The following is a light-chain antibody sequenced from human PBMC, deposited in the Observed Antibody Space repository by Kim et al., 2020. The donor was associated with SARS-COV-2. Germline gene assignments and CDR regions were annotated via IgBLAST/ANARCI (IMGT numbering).Light chain of an antibody. Sequence: RSVSPGERAPHSCGASQIVGTNLAWYQQKPGQSPRLLIYGASTRATGVPGRFSGSGSGTEFTLTISSLQSEDFAVYYCQQYVSWMFGQGTKVDIK. V-gene: IGKV3-15*01. CDR3: QQYVSWM. CDR2: GAS. J-gene: IGKJ1*01. CDR1: QIVGTN.